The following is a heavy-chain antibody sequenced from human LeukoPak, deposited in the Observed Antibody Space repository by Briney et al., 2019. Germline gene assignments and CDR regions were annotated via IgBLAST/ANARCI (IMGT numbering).Heavy chain of an antibody. J-gene: IGHJ4*02. D-gene: IGHD4-17*01. CDR1: GFTFINYW. V-gene: IGHV3-74*01. Sequence: PGGSLRLSCAASGFTFINYWMHWVRQAPGKGLVWVSRVNSDGSATSYADSVRGRFTISRDNAKSTLYLQMHSLRAEDTAVYYCAREDYGDYFDYWGQGTLVTVSS. CDR3: AREDYGDYFDY. CDR2: VNSDGSAT.